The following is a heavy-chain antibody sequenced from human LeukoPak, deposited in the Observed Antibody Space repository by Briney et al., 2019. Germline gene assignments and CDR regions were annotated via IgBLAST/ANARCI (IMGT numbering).Heavy chain of an antibody. J-gene: IGHJ4*02. CDR1: GFTFSSYS. V-gene: IGHV3-21*05. CDR2: ISSSSSYI. CDR3: ARDTEDYYDSSGYYAPGY. D-gene: IGHD3-22*01. Sequence: GGSLRLSCAASGFTFSSYSMNWVRQAPGKGLEWVSYISSSSSYIYYADSVKGRFTISRDNAKNSLYLQMNSLRAEDTAVYYCARDTEDYYDSSGYYAPGYWGQGTLVTVSS.